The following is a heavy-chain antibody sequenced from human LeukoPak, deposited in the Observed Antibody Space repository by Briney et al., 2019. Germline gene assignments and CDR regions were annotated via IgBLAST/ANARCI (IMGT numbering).Heavy chain of an antibody. J-gene: IGHJ4*02. CDR1: GYSISSGYY. CDR3: AREDILTGCVIDY. V-gene: IGHV4-38-2*02. D-gene: IGHD3-9*01. Sequence: SETLSLTCSVSGYSISSGYYWGWIRQPPGKGLEWIGSIYYSGSTYYNPSLKSRVTISVDTSRNQFSLKLSSVTAADTAVYYCAREDILTGCVIDYWGQGTLVTVSS. CDR2: IYYSGST.